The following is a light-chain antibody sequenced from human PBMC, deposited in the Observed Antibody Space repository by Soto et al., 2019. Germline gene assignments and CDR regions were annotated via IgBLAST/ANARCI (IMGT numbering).Light chain of an antibody. CDR3: QQYGNYRFT. J-gene: IGKJ4*01. CDR2: GAS. Sequence: EIVLTQSPGTLSLSPGERATLSCRASQSVSSSYLAWYQQKPGQAPRLLIYGASSRATGIPDRFSGSGSGTDFTLTISRLDPEDFAVYYCQQYGNYRFTFGGGTKVEIK. V-gene: IGKV3-20*01. CDR1: QSVSSSY.